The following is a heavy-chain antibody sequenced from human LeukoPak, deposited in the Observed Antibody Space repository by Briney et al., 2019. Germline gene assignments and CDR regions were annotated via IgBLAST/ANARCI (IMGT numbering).Heavy chain of an antibody. Sequence: PGGSLRLSCAASGFTFSSYSMNWVRQAPGKGLEWVSSISSSSSYIYYADSVKGRFTISRDNAKNSLYLQMNSLRAEDTAVYYCARVDSYGVLKGSFDYWGQGTLVTVSS. D-gene: IGHD5-18*01. CDR2: ISSSSSYI. CDR3: ARVDSYGVLKGSFDY. CDR1: GFTFSSYS. V-gene: IGHV3-21*04. J-gene: IGHJ4*02.